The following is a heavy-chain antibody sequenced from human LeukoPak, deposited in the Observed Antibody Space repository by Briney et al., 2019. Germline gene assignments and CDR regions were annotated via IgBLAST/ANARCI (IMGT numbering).Heavy chain of an antibody. CDR2: ISAYNGNT. D-gene: IGHD3-10*01. CDR1: GYTFTSYG. V-gene: IGHV1-18*01. Sequence: ATVKVSCKASGYTFTSYGISWVRQAPGQGLEWIGWISAYNGNTNYAQKLQGRVTMTTDTSTSTAYMELRSLRSDDTAVYYCARVTMVRGVVSPYYYYYYMDVWGKGTTVTISS. J-gene: IGHJ6*03. CDR3: ARVTMVRGVVSPYYYYYYMDV.